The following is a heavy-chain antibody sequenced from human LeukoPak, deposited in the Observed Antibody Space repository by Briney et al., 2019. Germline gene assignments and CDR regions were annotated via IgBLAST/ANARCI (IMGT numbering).Heavy chain of an antibody. V-gene: IGHV3-15*01. CDR2: IKSRTDGGAT. CDR1: GFTFSNLW. D-gene: IGHD6-19*01. CDR3: STYTSGAVSY. J-gene: IGHJ4*02. Sequence: KAGGSLRLSCAASGFTFSNLWMTWVRQAPGKGLEWVGRIKSRTDGGATDYAAPVKGRFTISRDDSKNTLYLQMNSLKTEDTAVYYCSTYTSGAVSYWGQGTLVTVSS.